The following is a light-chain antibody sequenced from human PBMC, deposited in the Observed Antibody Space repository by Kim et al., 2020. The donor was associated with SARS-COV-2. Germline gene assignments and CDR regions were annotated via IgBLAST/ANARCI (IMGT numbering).Light chain of an antibody. Sequence: DIVMTQSPDSLTVSLGERATINCKSSQSVLYSSNNKDYLAWYQQKPGQPPKVLIYWASTRESGVPDRFSGSGSGTDFILTISSLQAEDVAVYFCGQYLGRSWTFGQGTKVDIK. CDR3: GQYLGRSWT. J-gene: IGKJ1*01. CDR2: WAS. CDR1: QSVLYSSNNKDY. V-gene: IGKV4-1*01.